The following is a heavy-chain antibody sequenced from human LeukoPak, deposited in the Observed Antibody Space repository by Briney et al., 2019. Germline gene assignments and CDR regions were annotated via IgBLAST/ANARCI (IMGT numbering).Heavy chain of an antibody. CDR2: VKQDGSEK. D-gene: IGHD6-6*01. J-gene: IGHJ6*03. Sequence: QPGGSLRLSCAASGFTFSSYWMSWVRQAPGKGLECVANVKQDGSEKYYVDSVKGRFTISRDNAKNSLYLQMNSLRAEDTAVYYCAGDGKRQLGIYYYYMDVWGKGTTVTVSS. CDR3: AGDGKRQLGIYYYYMDV. CDR1: GFTFSSYW. V-gene: IGHV3-7*01.